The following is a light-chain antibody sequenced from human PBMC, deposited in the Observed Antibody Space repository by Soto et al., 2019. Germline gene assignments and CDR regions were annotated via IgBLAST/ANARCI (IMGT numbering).Light chain of an antibody. Sequence: DSQMTQSPSTLSASVGDRVTITCLASQSISSWLAWYQQKPGKAPKVLIFDASSLESGVPSRFSGSGSATEFALTISSLQPDDFATYYCQQYSTYPWTFGQGTKVDIK. CDR1: QSISSW. V-gene: IGKV1-5*01. J-gene: IGKJ1*01. CDR2: DAS. CDR3: QQYSTYPWT.